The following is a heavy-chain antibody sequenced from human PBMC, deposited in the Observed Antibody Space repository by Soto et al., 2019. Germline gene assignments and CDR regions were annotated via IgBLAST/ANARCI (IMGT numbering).Heavy chain of an antibody. J-gene: IGHJ4*02. CDR2: IYSGGST. Sequence: GGSLRLSCAASGFTVSSNYMSWVRQAPGKGLEWVSVIYSGGSTYYADSVKGRFTISRDNSKNTLYLQMNSLRAEDTAVYYCARDPPLGGVIVRGDYWGQGTLVTVSS. CDR1: GFTVSSNY. V-gene: IGHV3-66*01. D-gene: IGHD3-16*02. CDR3: ARDPPLGGVIVRGDY.